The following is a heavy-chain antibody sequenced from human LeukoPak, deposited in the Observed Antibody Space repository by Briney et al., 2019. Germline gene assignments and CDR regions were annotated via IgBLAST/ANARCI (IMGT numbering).Heavy chain of an antibody. CDR3: ARNGPYSSSWYYYYYGMDV. J-gene: IGHJ6*02. V-gene: IGHV3-30-3*01. CDR2: ISYDGSNK. CDR1: GFTFSSYA. D-gene: IGHD6-13*01. Sequence: GGSLRLSCAAPGFTFSSYAMHWVRQAPGKGLEWVAVISYDGSNKYYADSVKGRFTISRDNSKNTLYLQMNSLRAEDTAVCYCARNGPYSSSWYYYYYGMDVWGQGTTVTVSS.